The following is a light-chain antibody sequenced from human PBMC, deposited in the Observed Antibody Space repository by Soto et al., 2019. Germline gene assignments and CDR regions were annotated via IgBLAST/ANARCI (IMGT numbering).Light chain of an antibody. CDR2: GAS. V-gene: IGKV3-20*01. CDR3: QQYGSSPFT. CDR1: QSVRTF. Sequence: EIVLTQSPATLSLSPGERATLSCRASQSVRTFLAWYQQKPGQAPRLLIYGASSRATGIPDRFSGSGSGTDFTLTISRLEPEDFAVYYCQQYGSSPFTFGPGTKVDIK. J-gene: IGKJ3*01.